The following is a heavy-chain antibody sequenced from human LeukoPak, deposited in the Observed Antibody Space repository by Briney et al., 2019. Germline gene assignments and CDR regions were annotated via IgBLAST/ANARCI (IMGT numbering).Heavy chain of an antibody. CDR1: GDSVSSNSAA. D-gene: IGHD3-3*01. CDR3: ARDGRTDYDFWSGYQAFDY. V-gene: IGHV6-1*01. CDR2: TYYRSKWYN. Sequence: SQTLSLTCAISGDSVSSNSAAWNWIRQSPSRGLEWLGRTYYRSKWYNDYAVSVKSRITINPDTSKNQFSLQLNSVTPEDTAVYYCARDGRTDYDFWSGYQAFDYWGQGTLVTVSS. J-gene: IGHJ4*02.